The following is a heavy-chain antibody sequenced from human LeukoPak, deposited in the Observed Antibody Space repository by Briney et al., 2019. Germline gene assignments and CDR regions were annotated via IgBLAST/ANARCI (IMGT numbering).Heavy chain of an antibody. CDR1: GFPFSDYV. CDR2: IRYDGNNK. V-gene: IGHV3-30*02. D-gene: IGHD6-19*01. Sequence: GGSLRLSCAASGFPFSDYVMHWVRQAPGKGLEWVAVIRYDGNNKYYADSVKGRFTISRDNSKNMLYLQMNSLGTEDTAVYYCAKDRWGAVASFDYWGQGALVTVSS. CDR3: AKDRWGAVASFDY. J-gene: IGHJ4*02.